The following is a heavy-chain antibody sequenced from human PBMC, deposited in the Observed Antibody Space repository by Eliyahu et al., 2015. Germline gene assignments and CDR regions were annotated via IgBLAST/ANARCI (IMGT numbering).Heavy chain of an antibody. CDR3: ARDSPSLFGVVILNGMDV. CDR1: GFTFSXYG. J-gene: IGHJ6*02. D-gene: IGHD3-3*01. CDR2: IWYDGSNK. V-gene: IGHV3-33*01. Sequence: QVQLVESGGGVVQPGRSLRLSCAASGFTFSXYGLPWVRQAPGKGLEWVAVIWYDGSNKYYADSVKGRFTISRDNSKNTLYLQMNSLRAEDTAVYYCARDSPSLFGVVILNGMDVWGQGTTVTVSS.